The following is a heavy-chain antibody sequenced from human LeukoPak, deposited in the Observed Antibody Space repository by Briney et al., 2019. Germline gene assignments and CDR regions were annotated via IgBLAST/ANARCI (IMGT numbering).Heavy chain of an antibody. CDR2: IYYSGST. J-gene: IGHJ6*03. CDR3: ARGGSRSEYYYMDV. Sequence: PSETLSLTCTVSGDSISSTNYYWGWIRQPPGKGLEWIGSIYYSGSTNYNPSLKSRVTISVDKSKNQFSLKLSSVTAADTAVYYCARGGSRSEYYYMDVWGKGTTVTVSS. CDR1: GDSISSTNYY. D-gene: IGHD6-13*01. V-gene: IGHV4-39*07.